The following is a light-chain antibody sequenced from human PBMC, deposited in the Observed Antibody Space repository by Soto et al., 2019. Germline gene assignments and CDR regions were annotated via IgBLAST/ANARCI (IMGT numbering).Light chain of an antibody. CDR2: DVS. Sequence: QSALTQPASVSGSPGQSITISCTGTSSDVGGYNYVSWYQQHPGKAPKLMIYDVSNRPSGVSNRFSGSKSGNTASLTISGLQADDEADYYCSSSTLSSTVFGTGNKLTVL. V-gene: IGLV2-14*01. CDR3: SSSTLSSTV. J-gene: IGLJ1*01. CDR1: SSDVGGYNY.